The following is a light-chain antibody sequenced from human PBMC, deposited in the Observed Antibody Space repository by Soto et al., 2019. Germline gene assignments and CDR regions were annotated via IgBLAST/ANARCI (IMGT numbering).Light chain of an antibody. Sequence: EIVLTQSPATLSLSPGERATLSCRASQSVSSYLAWYQQKPGQAPRLLIYHASNSATGIPARFSGSGSGTDFTPTISSLEPEDFAVYYCQQRSNWPTFGGGTKVEIK. CDR3: QQRSNWPT. CDR2: HAS. J-gene: IGKJ4*01. CDR1: QSVSSY. V-gene: IGKV3-11*01.